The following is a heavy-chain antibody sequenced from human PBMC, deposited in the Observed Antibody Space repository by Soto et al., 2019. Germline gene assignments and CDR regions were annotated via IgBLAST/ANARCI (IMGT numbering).Heavy chain of an antibody. CDR3: AKGFCSSTRCLTYSYMDV. Sequence: EVQLVESGGGLVQPGRSLRLSCAASGFSFDEYAMHWVRQAPGKGLEWVSGISWNSGTMGYGDSVKGRLTISRDNAKNYLYPQINSMLAEDTTLYYCAKGFCSSTRCLTYSYMDVWGKGTTVTVSS. CDR1: GFSFDEYA. J-gene: IGHJ6*03. CDR2: ISWNSGTM. V-gene: IGHV3-9*01. D-gene: IGHD2-2*01.